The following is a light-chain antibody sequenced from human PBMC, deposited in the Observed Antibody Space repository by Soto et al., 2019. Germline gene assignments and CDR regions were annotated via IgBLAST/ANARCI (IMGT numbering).Light chain of an antibody. CDR1: QDISNY. V-gene: IGKV1-17*03. Sequence: DIQMTQSPSAMSASVGDRVTITCRASQDISNYLAWFQQKPGQVPKRLIYAASSLQSGVPSRFSGSGSGTGFTLTISSLQPEDFATYYCLQHNAYPWTSGQGTKV. CDR3: LQHNAYPWT. CDR2: AAS. J-gene: IGKJ1*01.